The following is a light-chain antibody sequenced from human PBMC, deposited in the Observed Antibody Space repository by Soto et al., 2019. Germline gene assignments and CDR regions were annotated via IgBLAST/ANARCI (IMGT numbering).Light chain of an antibody. Sequence: QSVLTQPRSVSGSPGQSVTLSCTGTSGDVGSYNYVAWYQQHPGKAPKLLIHAVAERPSGVPDRFSGSKSGNTASLTISGLHVEDEADYYCSSYAGSYTWVFGGGTKLTVL. J-gene: IGLJ3*02. V-gene: IGLV2-11*01. CDR1: SGDVGSYNY. CDR2: AVA. CDR3: SSYAGSYTWV.